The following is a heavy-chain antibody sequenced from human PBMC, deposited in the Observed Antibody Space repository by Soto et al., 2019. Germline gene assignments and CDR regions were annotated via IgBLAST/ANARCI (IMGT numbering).Heavy chain of an antibody. D-gene: IGHD4-17*01. CDR1: GGTFSSHT. Sequence: QAQLVQSGAEVKKPGSSVKVSCKASGGTFSSHTFSWVRQAPGQGLEWMGRIIPALGTATYAQKFQGRVTITADESATTVYMALNSLRSEDTAVYYCARPDFGDYWYFDLWGRGTLVTVSS. J-gene: IGHJ2*01. CDR3: ARPDFGDYWYFDL. V-gene: IGHV1-69*08. CDR2: IIPALGTA.